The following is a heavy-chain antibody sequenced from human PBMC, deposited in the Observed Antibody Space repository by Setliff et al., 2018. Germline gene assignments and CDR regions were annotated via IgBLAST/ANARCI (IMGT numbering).Heavy chain of an antibody. V-gene: IGHV1-46*03. J-gene: IGHJ4*02. CDR3: AKSGDYSNRGHLDC. CDR1: GYSFTNYY. CDR2: INPSGGST. Sequence: ASVKVSCKASGYSFTNYYIHWVRQAPGQGLEWVGIINPSGGSTSYAQKFQGRVTMTRDTSTSTVYMELSSLRSKDTAVYYCAKSGDYSNRGHLDCWGQGTLVTVSS. D-gene: IGHD4-4*01.